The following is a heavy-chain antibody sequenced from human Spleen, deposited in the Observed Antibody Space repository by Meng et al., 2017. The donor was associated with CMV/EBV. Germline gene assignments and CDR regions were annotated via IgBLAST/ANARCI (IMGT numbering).Heavy chain of an antibody. CDR1: GGSVSSSTW. CDR3: TRDLGIRHWFDP. D-gene: IGHD3-10*01. Sequence: CAVSGGSVSSSTWLSWVRQPPGKGLEWIAKISQSGGTNYNPSLKSRVTMSMDKSKNQFSLKLSSVTAADTAVYYCTRDLGIRHWFDPWGQGTLVTVSS. CDR2: ISQSGGT. V-gene: IGHV4-4*02. J-gene: IGHJ5*02.